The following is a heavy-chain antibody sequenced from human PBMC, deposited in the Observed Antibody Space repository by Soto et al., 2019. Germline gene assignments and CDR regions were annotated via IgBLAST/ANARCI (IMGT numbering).Heavy chain of an antibody. CDR1: GGSISSSSYY. CDR2: IYYSGST. CDR3: ARLLTIFGVVL. Sequence: QLQLQESGPGLVKPSETLSLTCTVSGGSISSSSYYWGWIRQPPGKGLEWIGSIYYSGSTYYNPSRKSRVTISVDTSKNQFSLKLSSVTAADTAVYYCARLLTIFGVVLWGQGTMVTVSS. D-gene: IGHD3-3*01. J-gene: IGHJ3*01. V-gene: IGHV4-39*01.